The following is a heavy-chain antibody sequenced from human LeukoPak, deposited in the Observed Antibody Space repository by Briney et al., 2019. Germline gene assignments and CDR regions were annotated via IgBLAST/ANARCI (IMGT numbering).Heavy chain of an antibody. CDR2: MYASGTT. D-gene: IGHD1-26*01. Sequence: PSETLSLTCTVSGGSISSNYWTWIRQPAGKGLEWIGRMYASGTTNYNPSLRSRVTTSVDTSKNQFSLKLSSVTAADTAMYYCARESGGYRPLDYWGQGTPVTVSS. J-gene: IGHJ4*02. CDR1: GGSISSNY. CDR3: ARESGGYRPLDY. V-gene: IGHV4-4*07.